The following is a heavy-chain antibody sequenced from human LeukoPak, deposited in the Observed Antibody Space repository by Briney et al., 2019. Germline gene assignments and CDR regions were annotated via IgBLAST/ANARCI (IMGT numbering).Heavy chain of an antibody. J-gene: IGHJ4*02. Sequence: SETLSLTCTVSGGSISSYYWSWIRQPPGKGLEWIGYIYYSGSTNYNPSLKSRVTISVDTSKNQFSLKLSSVTAADTAVYYCARSDIWGSYRFLDYWGQGALVTVSS. V-gene: IGHV4-59*08. CDR3: ARSDIWGSYRFLDY. CDR1: GGSISSYY. D-gene: IGHD3-16*02. CDR2: IYYSGST.